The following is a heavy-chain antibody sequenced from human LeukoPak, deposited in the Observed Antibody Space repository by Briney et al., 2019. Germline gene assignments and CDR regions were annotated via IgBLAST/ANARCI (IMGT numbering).Heavy chain of an antibody. J-gene: IGHJ4*02. CDR1: GFTFSTYA. V-gene: IGHV3-30-3*01. CDR3: ARDNWSFDY. CDR2: ISYDGSNE. D-gene: IGHD1-20*01. Sequence: PGGSLRLSCAASGFTFSTYAMHWVRQAPGRGLEWVAVISYDGSNEYYADSVKGRFTISSDNSKNTLYLQVNSLRAEDTAVYYCARDNWSFDYWGQGTLVTVSS.